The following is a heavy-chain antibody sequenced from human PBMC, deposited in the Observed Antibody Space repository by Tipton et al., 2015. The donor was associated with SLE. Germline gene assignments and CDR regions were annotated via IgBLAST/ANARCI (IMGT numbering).Heavy chain of an antibody. CDR2: INHSGST. D-gene: IGHD3-3*01. CDR3: ARVRPPLSIFGVVKGTDYYYMDV. J-gene: IGHJ6*03. V-gene: IGHV4-34*01. Sequence: TLSLTCAVYGGSFSGYYWSWIRQPPGKGLEWIGEINHSGSTNYSPSLKSRVTISVDTSKNQFSLKLSSVTAADTAVYYCARVRPPLSIFGVVKGTDYYYMDVWGKGATVTVSS. CDR1: GGSFSGYY.